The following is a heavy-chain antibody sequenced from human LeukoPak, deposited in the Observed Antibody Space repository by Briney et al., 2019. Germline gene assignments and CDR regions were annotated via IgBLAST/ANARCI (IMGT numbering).Heavy chain of an antibody. CDR1: GFTFTTYA. CDR3: ARRKYDSSGFDY. Sequence: GGSLRLSCAASGFTFTTYAMSWVRQAPGKGLEWVSAISGSGANTHYSDSVKGRFTISRDNSKDTLYLQMNSLRAEDTAIYFCARRKYDSSGFDYWGQETLVTVSS. D-gene: IGHD3-22*01. V-gene: IGHV3-23*01. CDR2: ISGSGANT. J-gene: IGHJ4*02.